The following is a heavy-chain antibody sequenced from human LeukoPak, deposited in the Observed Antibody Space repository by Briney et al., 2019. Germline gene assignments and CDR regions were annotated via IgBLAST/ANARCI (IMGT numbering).Heavy chain of an antibody. V-gene: IGHV3-30-3*01. CDR3: ARDSGWLTDFDY. J-gene: IGHJ4*02. CDR2: ISYDGSNK. D-gene: IGHD6-19*01. CDR1: GFTFSSYA. Sequence: GRSLRLSCAASGFTFSSYAMDWVRQAPGKGLEWVAVISYDGSNKFYADSVKGRFTISRDNSKNTLYLQLNSLRTEDTAVYYCARDSGWLTDFDYWGQGTLVTVSS.